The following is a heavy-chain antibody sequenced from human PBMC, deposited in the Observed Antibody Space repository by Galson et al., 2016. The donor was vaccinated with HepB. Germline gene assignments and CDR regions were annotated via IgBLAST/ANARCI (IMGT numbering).Heavy chain of an antibody. CDR3: RYGMDV. J-gene: IGHJ6*02. CDR1: GFTFSNAW. V-gene: IGHV3-15*01. Sequence: SLRLSCAASGFTFSNAWMSWVRQAPGKGLEWVGRIKSRTDGGTTDYAAPVKGRFSISRDDSKNTLHLQRNSLKTEDTAVYYCRYGMDVWGQGTTVTVSS. CDR2: IKSRTDGGTT.